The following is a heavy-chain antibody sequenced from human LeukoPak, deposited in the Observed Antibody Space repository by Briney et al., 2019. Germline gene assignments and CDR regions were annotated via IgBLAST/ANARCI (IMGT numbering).Heavy chain of an antibody. CDR2: MNPNSGNT. V-gene: IGHV1-8*01. CDR3: AYSSGWYVSYYYGMDV. D-gene: IGHD6-19*01. Sequence: ASVKVSCKASGYTFTSYDINWVRQAPGQGLEWMGWMNPNSGNTGYAQKFQGRVTMTRNTSISTAYMELSSLRSEDTAVYYCAYSSGWYVSYYYGMDVWGQGTTVTVSS. CDR1: GYTFTSYD. J-gene: IGHJ6*02.